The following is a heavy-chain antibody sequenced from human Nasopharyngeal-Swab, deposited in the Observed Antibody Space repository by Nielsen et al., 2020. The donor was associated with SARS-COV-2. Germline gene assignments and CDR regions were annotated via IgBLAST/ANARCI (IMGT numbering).Heavy chain of an antibody. D-gene: IGHD5-18*01. V-gene: IGHV3-15*01. J-gene: IGHJ4*02. CDR2: IKSKTDGGTT. Sequence: GGSLRLSCAASGFTFSNAWMSWVRQAPGKGLEWVGRIKSKTDGGTTDYAAPVKGRFTILRDDSKNTLYLQMNSLKTEDTAVYYCTTGRGYSYGNIYYFDYWGQGTLVTVSS. CDR1: GFTFSNAW. CDR3: TTGRGYSYGNIYYFDY.